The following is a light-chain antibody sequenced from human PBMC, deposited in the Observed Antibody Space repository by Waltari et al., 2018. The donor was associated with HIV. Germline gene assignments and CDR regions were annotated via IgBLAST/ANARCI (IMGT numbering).Light chain of an antibody. J-gene: IGKJ1*01. V-gene: IGKV3-15*01. CDR3: QQYNNWWT. CDR1: QSIGSK. Sequence: EIVMTQSPATLSVSQGERATLSCRASQSIGSKIAWYQQKPGQAPRLLIYGASTRATGIPARFSGTGSGTEFTLTIGSLQSEDFAVYYCQQYNNWWTFGLGTKVEI. CDR2: GAS.